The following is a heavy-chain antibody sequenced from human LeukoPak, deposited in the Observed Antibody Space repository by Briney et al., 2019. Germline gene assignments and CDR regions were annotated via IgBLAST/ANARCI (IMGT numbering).Heavy chain of an antibody. Sequence: LSGGSLRLSCAASGFAFSNFAMSWVRQAPGKGLEWVSGISASGGSTYYADSVKGRFTISRDNSKNTLYLQMNSLRAEDTAVYYCANNFWSGYYTFDYWGQGTLVTVSS. CDR1: GFAFSNFA. CDR2: ISASGGST. CDR3: ANNFWSGYYTFDY. D-gene: IGHD3-3*01. V-gene: IGHV3-23*01. J-gene: IGHJ4*02.